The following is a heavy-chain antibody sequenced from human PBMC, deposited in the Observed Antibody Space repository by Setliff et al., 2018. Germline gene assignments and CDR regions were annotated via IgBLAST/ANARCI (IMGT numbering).Heavy chain of an antibody. CDR2: ITHSGST. D-gene: IGHD2-21*02. V-gene: IGHV4-34*01. CDR3: ARVYGDETIDI. Sequence: PSETLSLTCAVYGGSFSGNYWGWIRQPPGKGLEWIGEITHSGSTKYNPSLKSRVTISIDTSKNQFSLSLSSVTAADTAIYYCARVYGDETIDIWGQGKLVTVSS. J-gene: IGHJ3*02. CDR1: GGSFSGNY.